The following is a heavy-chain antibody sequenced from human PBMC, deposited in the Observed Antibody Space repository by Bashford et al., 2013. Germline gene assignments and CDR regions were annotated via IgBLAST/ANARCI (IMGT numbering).Heavy chain of an antibody. CDR1: GYSISSGYY. CDR3: ARVFRPEERHFDY. CDR2: IYHSGST. J-gene: IGHJ4*02. Sequence: SSETLSLTCAVSGYSISSGYYWGWIRQPPGKGLEWIGSIYHSGSTYYNPSLKSRVTISVDTSKNQFSLKLSSVTAADTAVYYCARVFRPEERHFDYWGQGTLVTVSS. V-gene: IGHV4-38-2*01. D-gene: IGHD1-1*01.